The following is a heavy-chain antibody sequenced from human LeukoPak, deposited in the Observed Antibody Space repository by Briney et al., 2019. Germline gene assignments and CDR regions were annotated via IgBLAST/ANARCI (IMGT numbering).Heavy chain of an antibody. V-gene: IGHV3-23*01. Sequence: GGSLRLSCAASGFTFSSYAMSWVRQAPGKGLEWVSAISGSGGSTYYADSVKGRFTISRDNSKNTLYLQMNSLRAEDTAVYYCAKGTTSSGYYYDSRVDAFDIWGQGTMVTVSS. J-gene: IGHJ3*02. CDR3: AKGTTSSGYYYDSRVDAFDI. D-gene: IGHD3-22*01. CDR1: GFTFSSYA. CDR2: ISGSGGST.